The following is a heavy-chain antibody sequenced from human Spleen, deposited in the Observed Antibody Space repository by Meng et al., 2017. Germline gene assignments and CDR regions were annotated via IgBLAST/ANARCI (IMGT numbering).Heavy chain of an antibody. D-gene: IGHD1-1*01. J-gene: IGHJ4*02. CDR3: ARLTTVTQPGMDY. CDR1: GDTFSSYT. V-gene: IGHV1-69*01. CDR2: MIPIFGTA. Sequence: VQLVQSGAEVKKPGSSVKVSCKASGDTFSSYTISWVRQAPGQGLEWMGGMIPIFGTANYAQKFLDRVTITADESTTTAYMELSSLRSEDTAVYYCARLTTVTQPGMDYWGQGTLVTVSS.